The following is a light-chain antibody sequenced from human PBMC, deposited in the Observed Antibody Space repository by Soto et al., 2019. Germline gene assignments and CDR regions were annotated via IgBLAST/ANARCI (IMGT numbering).Light chain of an antibody. CDR2: SNN. CDR3: AAWDDILSGYV. CDR1: SSNIESNY. Sequence: QSVLTQPPSASGTPGQRVTISCSGSSSNIESNYVYWYQQLPGTAPKLLIYSNNQRPSGVPDRFSGSKSGTSASLAISGLRSEDEADYYCAAWDDILSGYVFGTGTKLTVL. J-gene: IGLJ1*01. V-gene: IGLV1-47*02.